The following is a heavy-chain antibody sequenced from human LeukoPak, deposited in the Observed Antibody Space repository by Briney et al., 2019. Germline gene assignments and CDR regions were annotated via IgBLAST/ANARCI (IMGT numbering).Heavy chain of an antibody. Sequence: ASVKVSCKVSGYTLTELSMHWVRQAPGKGLEWMGGLDPEDGETIYAQKFQGRVTMTEDTSTDTAYMELSSVRSEDTAVYYCATEGGAVAGLFDYWGQGTLVTVSS. CDR1: GYTLTELS. V-gene: IGHV1-24*01. J-gene: IGHJ4*02. D-gene: IGHD6-19*01. CDR2: LDPEDGET. CDR3: ATEGGAVAGLFDY.